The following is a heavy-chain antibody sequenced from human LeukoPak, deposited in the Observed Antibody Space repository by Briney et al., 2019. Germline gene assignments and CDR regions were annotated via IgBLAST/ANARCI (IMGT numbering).Heavy chain of an antibody. V-gene: IGHV4-30-2*01. Sequence: SETLSLTCAVSGGSISSGGYSWSWIRQPPGKGLEWIGYIYHSGSTYYNPSLKSRVTISVDTSKNQFSLKLSSVTAADTAVYYCARAAAAHFDYWGQGTLVTVSS. D-gene: IGHD2-2*01. CDR1: GGSISSGGYS. CDR3: ARAAAAHFDY. CDR2: IYHSGST. J-gene: IGHJ4*02.